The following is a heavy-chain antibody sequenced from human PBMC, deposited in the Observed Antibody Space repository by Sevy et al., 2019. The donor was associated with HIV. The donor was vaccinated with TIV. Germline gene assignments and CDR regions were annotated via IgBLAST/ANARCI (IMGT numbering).Heavy chain of an antibody. CDR1: GFTFSSYW. J-gene: IGHJ6*02. CDR3: ARTGYQLPKLYYYYGMDV. Sequence: GGSLRLSCAASGFTFSSYWMSWVRQAPGKGLEWVANIKQEGSEKYYVDSVKGRFTISGDNAKNSLYLQMNSLRAEDTAVYYCARTGYQLPKLYYYYGMDVWGQGTTVTVSS. V-gene: IGHV3-7*03. CDR2: IKQEGSEK. D-gene: IGHD2-2*01.